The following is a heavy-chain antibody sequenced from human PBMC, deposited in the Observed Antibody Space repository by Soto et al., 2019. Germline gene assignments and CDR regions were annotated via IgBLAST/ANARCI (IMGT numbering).Heavy chain of an antibody. CDR2: ISSSSSYI. V-gene: IGHV3-21*01. D-gene: IGHD6-13*01. CDR1: GFTFSSYS. CDR3: ARDSSSWYPPRGDAFDI. J-gene: IGHJ3*02. Sequence: EVQLLESGGGLVQPGGSLRLSCAASGFTFSSYSMNWVRQAPGKGLEWVSSISSSSSYIYYADSVKGRFTISRDNAKNSLYLQMNSLRAEDTAVYYCARDSSSWYPPRGDAFDIWGQGTMVTVSS.